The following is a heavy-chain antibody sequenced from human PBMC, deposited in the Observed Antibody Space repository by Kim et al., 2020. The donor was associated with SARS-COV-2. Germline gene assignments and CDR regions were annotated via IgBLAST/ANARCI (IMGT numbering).Heavy chain of an antibody. V-gene: IGHV4-34*01. Sequence: PSLKSRVTISVDTSKNQFSLKLSSVTAADTAVYYCARAITMIVDGNWFDPWGQGTLVTVSS. CDR3: ARAITMIVDGNWFDP. J-gene: IGHJ5*02. D-gene: IGHD3-22*01.